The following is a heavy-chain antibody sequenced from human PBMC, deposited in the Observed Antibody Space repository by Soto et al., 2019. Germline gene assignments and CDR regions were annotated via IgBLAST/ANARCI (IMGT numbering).Heavy chain of an antibody. J-gene: IGHJ4*02. CDR3: ATRRGSSGWKDY. CDR1: GGSFSVYY. D-gene: IGHD6-19*01. CDR2: INHSGST. Sequence: SETLSLTCAVYGGSFSVYYWSWIRHPPGKGLEWIGEINHSGSTNYNPSLKSRVTISVDTSKNQFSLKLSSVTAADTAVYYCATRRGSSGWKDYWGQGTLVTVSS. V-gene: IGHV4-34*01.